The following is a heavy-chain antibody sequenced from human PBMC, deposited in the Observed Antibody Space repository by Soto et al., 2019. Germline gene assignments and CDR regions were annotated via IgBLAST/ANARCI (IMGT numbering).Heavy chain of an antibody. J-gene: IGHJ6*01. V-gene: IGHV3-30*18. CDR2: ISYDGSNK. Sequence: QVQLVESGGGVVQPGRSLRLSCAASGFTFSSYGMHWVRQAPGKGLEWVAVISYDGSNKYYADSVKGRFTISRDNSKNTLYLQMNSLRAEDTAVYYCAKDKGVPGNYDFWSGYYGGMDVW. D-gene: IGHD3-3*01. CDR1: GFTFSSYG. CDR3: AKDKGVPGNYDFWSGYYGGMDV.